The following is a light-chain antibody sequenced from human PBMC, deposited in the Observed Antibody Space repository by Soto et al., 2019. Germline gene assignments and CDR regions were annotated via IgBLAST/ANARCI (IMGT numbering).Light chain of an antibody. CDR2: GAS. J-gene: IGKJ2*01. Sequence: EIVLTQSPGTLSLSPGETATLSCRASQSVSSTYLAWYQQQPGQAPRLLIYGASSRASGIPDRFSGSGSGTDFTLTISRLEPEDFAVYYCQQYVSSPPMYTFGQGTKLEIK. CDR1: QSVSSTY. V-gene: IGKV3-20*01. CDR3: QQYVSSPPMYT.